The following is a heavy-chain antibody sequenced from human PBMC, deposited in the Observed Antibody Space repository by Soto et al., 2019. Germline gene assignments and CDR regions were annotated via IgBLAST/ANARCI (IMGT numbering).Heavy chain of an antibody. CDR2: IYPGDSDT. J-gene: IGHJ4*01. D-gene: IGHD5-12*01. CDR3: ARPTTASLYFDY. CDR1: GYSFTNYW. V-gene: IGHV5-51*01. Sequence: PRESLKISCKVSGYSFTNYWIGWVRQMPGKGLEWMGTIYPGDSDTKYSQSFRGQVTISADNSISTAYLQWSSLKASDTAVYYCARPTTASLYFDYWGQGTLVTVSS.